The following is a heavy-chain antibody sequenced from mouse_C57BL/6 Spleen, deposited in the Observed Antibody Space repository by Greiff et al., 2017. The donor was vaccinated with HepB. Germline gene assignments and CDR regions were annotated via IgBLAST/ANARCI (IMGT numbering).Heavy chain of an antibody. CDR1: GYSFTGYY. V-gene: IGHV1-42*01. J-gene: IGHJ3*01. CDR3: AREEGWFAY. CDR2: INPSTGGT. Sequence: VQLQQSGPELVKPGASVKISCKASGYSFTGYYMNWVKQSPEKSLEWIGEINPSTGGTTYNQKFKAKATLTVDKSSSTAYMQLKSLTSEDSAVYYCAREEGWFAYWGQGTLVTVSA.